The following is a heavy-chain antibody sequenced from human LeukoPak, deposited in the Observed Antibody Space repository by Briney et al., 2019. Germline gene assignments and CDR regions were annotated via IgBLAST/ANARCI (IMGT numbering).Heavy chain of an antibody. V-gene: IGHV4-34*01. CDR3: ARDPMIAPYYFDY. Sequence: PSETLSLTCAVYGGSFSGYYWSWIRQPPGKGLEWIGEINHSGSTNYNPSLKSRVTISVDTSKNQFSLKLSSVTAADTAVYYCARDPMIAPYYFDYWGQGTLVTVSS. D-gene: IGHD2-21*01. CDR2: INHSGST. CDR1: GGSFSGYY. J-gene: IGHJ4*02.